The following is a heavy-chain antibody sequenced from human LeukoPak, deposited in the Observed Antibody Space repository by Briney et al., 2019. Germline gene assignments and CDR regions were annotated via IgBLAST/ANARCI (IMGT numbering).Heavy chain of an antibody. CDR3: AREIGCSGGSCYYGFDY. CDR2: ISSSSSYI. Sequence: PGGSLRLSCAASGFTFSDYYMSWIRQAPGKGLEWVSYISSSSSYIYYADSVKGRFTISRDNAKNSLYLQMNSLRAEDTAVYYCAREIGCSGGSCYYGFDYWGQGTLVTVSS. CDR1: GFTFSDYY. D-gene: IGHD2-15*01. V-gene: IGHV3-11*06. J-gene: IGHJ4*02.